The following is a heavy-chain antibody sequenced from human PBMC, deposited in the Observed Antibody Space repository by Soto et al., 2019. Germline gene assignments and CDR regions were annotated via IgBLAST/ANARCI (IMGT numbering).Heavy chain of an antibody. CDR2: IYYSGST. Sequence: SETLSLTCTVSGGSISSYYWSWIRQPPGKGLEWIGYIYYSGSTNYNPSLKSRVTISVDTSKNQFSLKLSSVTAADTAVYYCAREATVTSNYYYYYYMDVWGKGTTVTVSS. CDR1: GGSISSYY. CDR3: AREATVTSNYYYYYYMDV. J-gene: IGHJ6*03. D-gene: IGHD4-17*01. V-gene: IGHV4-59*01.